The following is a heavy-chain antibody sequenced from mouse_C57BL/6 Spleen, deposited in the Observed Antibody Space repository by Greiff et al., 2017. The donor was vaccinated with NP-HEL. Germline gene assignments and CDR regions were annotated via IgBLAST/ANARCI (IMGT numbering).Heavy chain of an antibody. V-gene: IGHV2-2*01. CDR3: ARLGGNWYFDV. CDR1: GFSLTSYG. D-gene: IGHD4-1*01. J-gene: IGHJ1*03. Sequence: QVQLQQSGPGLVQPSQSLSITCTVSGFSLTSYGVHWVRQSPGKGLEWLGVIWSGGSTDYNAAFISRLSISKDNSKSQVFFKMNSLQADDTAIYYCARLGGNWYFDVWGTGTTVTVSS. CDR2: IWSGGST.